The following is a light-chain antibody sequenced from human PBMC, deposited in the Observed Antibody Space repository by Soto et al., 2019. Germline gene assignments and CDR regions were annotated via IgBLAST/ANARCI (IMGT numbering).Light chain of an antibody. J-gene: IGLJ2*01. Sequence: QSALTQPRSVSGSPGQSVTISCTGTSSDVGGYNSVSWYQQHPGKAPKLMIYHVSKRPSGVPDRFSGSKSGNTASLTISGLKAEDGADYYCCSYAGGHVIFGGGTSDRP. CDR1: SSDVGGYNS. CDR3: CSYAGGHVI. V-gene: IGLV2-11*01. CDR2: HVS.